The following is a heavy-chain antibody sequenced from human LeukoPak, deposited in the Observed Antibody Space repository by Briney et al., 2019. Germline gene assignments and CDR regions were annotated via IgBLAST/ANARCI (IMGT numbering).Heavy chain of an antibody. Sequence: PGGSLRLSCAASGFSISRYWMTWVRQAPGKGLEWVGNIQRDGNVKHYVDSVRGRITISRDNAKNSVYLQMNSLRAEDSAVYFCGNQCSGGTCPEHWGQGTQVTVSS. V-gene: IGHV3-7*01. CDR3: GNQCSGGTCPEH. CDR1: GFSISRYW. D-gene: IGHD2-15*01. CDR2: IQRDGNVK. J-gene: IGHJ1*01.